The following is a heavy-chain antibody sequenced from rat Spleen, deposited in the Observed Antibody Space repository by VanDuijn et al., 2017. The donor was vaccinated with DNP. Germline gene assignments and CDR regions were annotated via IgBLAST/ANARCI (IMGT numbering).Heavy chain of an antibody. Sequence: EVKLVESGGGLVQPGRSLKISCAASGFNFNDNWMGWVRQAPGKGLEWIGQINKDSSTINYNPSLKEKITISRDNAQNTLYLQMDSLRSEDTATYYCTVDRDGSYGVAYWGQGTLVTVSS. J-gene: IGHJ3*01. CDR1: GFNFNDNW. V-gene: IGHV4-2*01. CDR2: INKDSSTI. D-gene: IGHD1-12*02. CDR3: TVDRDGSYGVAY.